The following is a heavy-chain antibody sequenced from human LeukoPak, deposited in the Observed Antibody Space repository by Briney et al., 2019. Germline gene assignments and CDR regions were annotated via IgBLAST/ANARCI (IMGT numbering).Heavy chain of an antibody. CDR3: AREIVSSVES. V-gene: IGHV4-39*02. D-gene: IGHD6-6*01. J-gene: IGHJ4*02. Sequence: SETLSLTCTVSGDSISNTRYHWGWIRQPPGQGLEWIGSIYYSGATYYNPSLKSRVTISVDTSRNHFSLKLSSVTAADTAVYHCAREIVSSVESWGQGSLVTVSS. CDR1: GDSISNTRYH. CDR2: IYYSGAT.